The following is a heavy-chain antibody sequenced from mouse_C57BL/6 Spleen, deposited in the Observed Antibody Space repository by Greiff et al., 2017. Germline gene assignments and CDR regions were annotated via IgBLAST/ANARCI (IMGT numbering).Heavy chain of an antibody. D-gene: IGHD1-1*01. CDR3: ARSPITTVCDY. J-gene: IGHJ2*01. CDR2: INPNNGGT. CDR1: GYTFTDYN. V-gene: IGHV1-22*01. Sequence: VQLQQSGPELVKPGASVKMSCKASGYTFTDYNMHWVKQSHGKSLEWIGYINPNNGGTSYNQKFKGKATLTVNKSSSTAYMELRSLTSKDSAVYYCARSPITTVCDYWGQGTTLTVSS.